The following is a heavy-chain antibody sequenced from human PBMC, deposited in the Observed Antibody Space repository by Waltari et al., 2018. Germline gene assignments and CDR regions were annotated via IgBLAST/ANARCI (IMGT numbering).Heavy chain of an antibody. CDR3: ARQGYDFWSGYYLYYFDY. CDR2: IYHSGST. V-gene: IGHV4-38-2*01. J-gene: IGHJ4*02. Sequence: QVQLQESGPGLVTPSETLSLTCAVSGYSISSGYYWGWIRQPPGKGLEWIGSIYHSGSTYYNPSLKSRVTISVETSKNQFSLKLSSVTAADTAVYYCARQGYDFWSGYYLYYFDYWGQGTLVTVSS. D-gene: IGHD3-3*01. CDR1: GYSISSGYY.